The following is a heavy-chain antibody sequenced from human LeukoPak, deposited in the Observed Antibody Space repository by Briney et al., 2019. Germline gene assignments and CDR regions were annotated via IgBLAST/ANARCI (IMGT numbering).Heavy chain of an antibody. CDR3: ARSAREDAFDI. V-gene: IGHV4-30-2*01. CDR2: IYHSGST. J-gene: IGHJ3*02. Sequence: SETLSLTCAVSGGSISSGGYSWSWIRQPPGKGLEWIGYIYHSGSTYYNPSLKSRVTISVDRSKNQLSLKLSSVTAADTAVYYCARSAREDAFDIWGQGAMVTVSS. CDR1: GGSISSGGYS. D-gene: IGHD5-24*01.